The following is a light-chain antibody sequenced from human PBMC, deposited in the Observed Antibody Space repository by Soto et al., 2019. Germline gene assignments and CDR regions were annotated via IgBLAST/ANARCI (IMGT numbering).Light chain of an antibody. CDR2: GTS. J-gene: IGKJ4*01. CDR1: QYVSTTF. CDR3: QQYGSSPLT. V-gene: IGKV3-20*01. Sequence: EIVLTQSPGTLSLSPGERATLSCRASQYVSTTFFAWYQQKPGQAPRLLIYGTSNRPTGIPDRFSGSGSVTDFTFPISRPEAEDFAVYYCQQYGSSPLTFGGGTSMEIK.